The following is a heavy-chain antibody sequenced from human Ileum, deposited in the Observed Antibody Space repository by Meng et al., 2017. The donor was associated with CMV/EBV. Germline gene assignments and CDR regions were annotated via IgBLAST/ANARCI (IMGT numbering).Heavy chain of an antibody. CDR1: GDSTSGFF. Sequence: QVPLQGSAPGLVKPSETLSLPCTVSGDSTSGFFWSWIRQPAGKGLEWIGRIYSSGSTFYNPSLESRVTMSIDTSKNQFSLRLASVTAADTAVYFCAKEQSIGIAVTGIFDFWGQGALVTVSS. D-gene: IGHD6-19*01. V-gene: IGHV4-4*07. CDR2: IYSSGST. CDR3: AKEQSIGIAVTGIFDF. J-gene: IGHJ4*02.